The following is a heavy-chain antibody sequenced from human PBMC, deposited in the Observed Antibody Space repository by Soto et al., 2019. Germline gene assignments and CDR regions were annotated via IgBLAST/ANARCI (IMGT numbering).Heavy chain of an antibody. CDR3: ARQTGGELLIGLFDY. D-gene: IGHD1-26*01. V-gene: IGHV4-39*01. CDR1: GGSISSSSYY. Sequence: QLQLQESGPGLVKPSETLSLTCTVSGGSISSSSYYWGWIRQPPGKGLEWIGSIYYSGSTYYNPSLKCRVTISVDTSKNQFSLKLSSVTAADTAVYYCARQTGGELLIGLFDYWGQGTLVTVSS. J-gene: IGHJ4*02. CDR2: IYYSGST.